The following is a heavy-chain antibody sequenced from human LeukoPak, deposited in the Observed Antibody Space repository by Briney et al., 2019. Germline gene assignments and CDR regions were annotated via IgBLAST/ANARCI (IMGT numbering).Heavy chain of an antibody. D-gene: IGHD3-16*01. V-gene: IGHV4-4*07. CDR1: GGSISSYY. CDR2: IYTSGST. CDR3: ARDHQIRGNYGMDV. J-gene: IGHJ6*02. Sequence: PSETLSPTCTVSGGSISSYYWSWIRQPAGKGLEWIGRIYTSGSTNYNPSLKSRVTMSVDTSKNQFSLKLSSVTAADTAVYYCARDHQIRGNYGMDVWGQGTTVTVSS.